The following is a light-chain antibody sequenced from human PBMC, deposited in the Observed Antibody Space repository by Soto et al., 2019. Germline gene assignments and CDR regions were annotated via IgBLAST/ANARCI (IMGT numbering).Light chain of an antibody. V-gene: IGLV2-14*01. Sequence: QSVLPQPASVSGSPGQSITISCTGTSSDVGGYDYVSWYQQPPGKAPKPIIYDVSDRPSGVSSRFSGSKSGNTASLTISGLQDEDEADYYCISYSSSSTYVFGTGTKVTVL. J-gene: IGLJ1*01. CDR1: SSDVGGYDY. CDR2: DVS. CDR3: ISYSSSSTYV.